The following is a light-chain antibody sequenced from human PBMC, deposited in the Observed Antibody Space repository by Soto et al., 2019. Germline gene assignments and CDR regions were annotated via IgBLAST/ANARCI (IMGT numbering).Light chain of an antibody. CDR3: QQYYNWPRT. CDR2: DAS. Sequence: EIVLTQSPATLSVSPGDRATLSSRASQSVSNNYLAWYQQKNGQAPRLLIYDASNRDTGIPARFSGSGSGTEFTLPINRLQAEDCEVYYCQQYYNWPRTFGQGTRLEIK. V-gene: IGKV3D-15*01. CDR1: QSVSNN. J-gene: IGKJ5*01.